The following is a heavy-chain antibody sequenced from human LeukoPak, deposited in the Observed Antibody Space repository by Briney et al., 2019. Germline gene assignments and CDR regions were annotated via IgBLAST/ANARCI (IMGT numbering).Heavy chain of an antibody. V-gene: IGHV3-21*01. CDR3: ARDNRKQWLLSRHYFDY. CDR2: ISSSSSYI. J-gene: IGHJ4*02. Sequence: GGSLRLSCAASGFTFSSYSMNWVRQAPGKGLEWVSSISSSSSYIYYADSVKGRFTVSRDNAKNSLYLQMNSLRAEDTAVYYCARDNRKQWLLSRHYFDYWGQGTLVTVSS. CDR1: GFTFSSYS. D-gene: IGHD6-19*01.